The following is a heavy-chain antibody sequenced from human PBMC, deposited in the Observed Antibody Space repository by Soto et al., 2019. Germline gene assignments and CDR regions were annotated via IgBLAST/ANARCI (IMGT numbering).Heavy chain of an antibody. CDR2: VSGSGDRT. D-gene: IGHD2-21*01. V-gene: IGHV3-23*01. CDR3: AKGGGPYAIHPDS. CDR1: GFTFSNFG. Sequence: GGSLRLSCAASGFTFSNFGMSWVRQAPGEGLEWVSAVSGSGDRTYYADSVKGRFTISRDNSKNTLYLQINTLRVEDTAAYYCAKGGGPYAIHPDSWGQGTLVTVSS. J-gene: IGHJ4*02.